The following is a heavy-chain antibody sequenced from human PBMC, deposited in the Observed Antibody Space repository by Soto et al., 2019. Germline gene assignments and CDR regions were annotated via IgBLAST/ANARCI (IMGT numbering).Heavy chain of an antibody. Sequence: ASVKVSCKASGYTFTGYYMHWVRQAPGQGXEWMGWINPNSGGTNYAQKFQGRVTMTRDTSISTAYMELSRLRSDDTAVYYCARESEAGRFYYYYYRMDVWGQGTTVTVSS. CDR3: ARESEAGRFYYYYYRMDV. CDR1: GYTFTGYY. D-gene: IGHD6-13*01. CDR2: INPNSGGT. J-gene: IGHJ6*02. V-gene: IGHV1-2*02.